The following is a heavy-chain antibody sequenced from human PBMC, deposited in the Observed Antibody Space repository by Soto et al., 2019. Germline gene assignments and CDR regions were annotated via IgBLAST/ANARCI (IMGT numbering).Heavy chain of an antibody. D-gene: IGHD6-13*01. CDR2: IYYSGST. V-gene: IGHV4-59*01. CDR3: ARENSGGIAAAGTGSGAFDI. CDR1: GGSISSYY. J-gene: IGHJ3*02. Sequence: SETLSLTCTVSGGSISSYYWSWIRQPPGKGLEWIGYIYYSGSTNYNPSLKSRVTISVDTSKNQFSLKLSSVTAADTAVYYCARENSGGIAAAGTGSGAFDIWGQGTMVTVS.